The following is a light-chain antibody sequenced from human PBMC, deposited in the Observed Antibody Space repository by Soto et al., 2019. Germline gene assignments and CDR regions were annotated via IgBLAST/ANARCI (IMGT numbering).Light chain of an antibody. CDR1: QDISNY. CDR2: DAS. V-gene: IGKV1-33*01. J-gene: IGKJ4*01. CDR3: QRYDNFPF. Sequence: DIQMTQSPSSLSASVGDRVTITCQASQDISNYLNWYQQKPGKAPKLLIYDASNLETGVPSRFSGSGSGTDFTFTISSLQPEDIATYYCQRYDNFPFFAGGT.